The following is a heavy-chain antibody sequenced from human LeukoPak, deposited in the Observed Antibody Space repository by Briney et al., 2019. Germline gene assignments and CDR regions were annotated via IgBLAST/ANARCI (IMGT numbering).Heavy chain of an antibody. CDR1: GFTFSSYA. J-gene: IGHJ4*02. D-gene: IGHD5-18*01. V-gene: IGHV4-59*08. CDR2: IYYSGST. CDR3: ARLHGDTAMVFDY. Sequence: PGGSLRLSCAASGFTFSSYAMSWVRQAPGKGLEWIGYIYYSGSTNYNPSLKSRVTISVDTSKNQFSLKLSSVTAADTAVYYCARLHGDTAMVFDYWGRGTLVTVSS.